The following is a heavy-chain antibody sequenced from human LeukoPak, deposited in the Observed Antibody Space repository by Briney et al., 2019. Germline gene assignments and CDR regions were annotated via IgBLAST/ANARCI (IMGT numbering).Heavy chain of an antibody. V-gene: IGHV1-2*06. CDR3: ARDFYSYSCVD. D-gene: IGHD3-10*02. CDR1: GYAFTGYY. Sequence: GASVKVSCKASGYAFTGYYMHWVRQAPGQGLEWKGRINPNSGGTNYAQKFQGRVTMTRDTSISTAYMELSRLRSDDTAVYYCARDFYSYSCVDWGQGTLVTVSS. CDR2: INPNSGGT. J-gene: IGHJ4*02.